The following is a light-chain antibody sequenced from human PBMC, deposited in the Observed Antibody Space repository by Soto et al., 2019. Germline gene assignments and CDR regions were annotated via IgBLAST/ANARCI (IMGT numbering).Light chain of an antibody. CDR1: QSIGRW. V-gene: IGKV1-9*01. J-gene: IGKJ5*01. CDR2: AAS. CDR3: QQLNSYPIT. Sequence: DIQMTQSPSTLSASVGDTVTVTCRASQSIGRWLAWYQQKPGKAPKLLIYAASTLQSGVPSRFSGSGSGTEFTLTISSLQPEDFATYYCQQLNSYPITFGQGTRLEIK.